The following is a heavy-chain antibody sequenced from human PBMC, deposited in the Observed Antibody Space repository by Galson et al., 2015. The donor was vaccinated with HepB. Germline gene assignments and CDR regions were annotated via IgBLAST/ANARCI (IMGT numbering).Heavy chain of an antibody. J-gene: IGHJ2*01. V-gene: IGHV3-33*05. CDR2: IAYDGSST. D-gene: IGHD3/OR15-3a*01. CDR1: GITFSSYG. CDR3: ARGLGIWYFDL. Sequence: LRLSCAASGITFSSYGMHWVRQAPGKGLEWVALIAYDGSSTDYADSVKGRFTISRDNSKNILYLHMNSLRAEDTAVYYCARGLGIWYFDLWGRGTLVSVSS.